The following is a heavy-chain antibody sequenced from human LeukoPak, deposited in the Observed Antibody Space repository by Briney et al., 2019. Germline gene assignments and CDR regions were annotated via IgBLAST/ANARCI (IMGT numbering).Heavy chain of an antibody. J-gene: IGHJ4*02. Sequence: PSETLSLTCTVSGGSISSYYWSWIRQPPGKGLEWIGYIYYSGSTNYNPSPKSRVTISVDTSKNQFSLKLSSVTAADTAVYYCARRGSGSYCDYWGQGTLVTVSS. CDR1: GGSISSYY. D-gene: IGHD1-26*01. V-gene: IGHV4-59*08. CDR2: IYYSGST. CDR3: ARRGSGSYCDY.